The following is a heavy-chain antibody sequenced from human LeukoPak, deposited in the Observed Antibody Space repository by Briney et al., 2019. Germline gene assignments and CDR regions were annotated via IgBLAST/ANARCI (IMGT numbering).Heavy chain of an antibody. V-gene: IGHV3-23*01. CDR3: AIDPNWGVDY. J-gene: IGHJ4*02. Sequence: GGSLGLSCAASGFTFSYYTMYWVRQAPGKGLEWGSIIGISGGGIHYADSVKGRLTISRDNSKNTLYLQMNSLRAEDTAVYYCAIDPNWGVDYWGQGVLVTVSS. D-gene: IGHD7-27*01. CDR1: GFTFSYYT. CDR2: IGISGGGI.